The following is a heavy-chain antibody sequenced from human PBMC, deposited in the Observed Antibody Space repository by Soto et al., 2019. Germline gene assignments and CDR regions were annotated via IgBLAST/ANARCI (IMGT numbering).Heavy chain of an antibody. CDR1: GGTFSSYA. D-gene: IGHD2-15*01. J-gene: IGHJ6*02. CDR3: ARDLLGIVVVVAATTRYGMDV. V-gene: IGHV1-69*13. CDR2: IIPIFGTA. Sequence: SVKVSCKASGGTFSSYAISWVRQAPGQGLEWMGGIIPIFGTANYAQKFQGRVTITADESTSTAYMELSSLRSEDTAVYYCARDLLGIVVVVAATTRYGMDVWGQGTTVTVSS.